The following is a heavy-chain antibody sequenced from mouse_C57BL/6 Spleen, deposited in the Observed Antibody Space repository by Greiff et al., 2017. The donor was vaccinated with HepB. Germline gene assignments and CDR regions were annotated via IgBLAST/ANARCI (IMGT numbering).Heavy chain of an antibody. J-gene: IGHJ1*03. Sequence: VQLQQSGAELVKPGASVKLSCKASGYTFTSYWMHWVKQRPGQGLEWIGMIHPNSGSTNYNEKFKSKATLTVDKSSSTAYMQLSSLTSEDSAVYYCARRDYDAWYFDVWGTGTTVTVSS. CDR1: GYTFTSYW. CDR2: IHPNSGST. CDR3: ARRDYDAWYFDV. D-gene: IGHD2-4*01. V-gene: IGHV1-64*01.